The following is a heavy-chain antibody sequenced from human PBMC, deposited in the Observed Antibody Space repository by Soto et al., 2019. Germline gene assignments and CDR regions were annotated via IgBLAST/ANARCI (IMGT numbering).Heavy chain of an antibody. CDR1: GTSMSGPF. J-gene: IGHJ5*02. Sequence: SETLSLTCTVSGTSMSGPFWSWMRQPPGKGLEWIGYGYYSGSTLYNPSLKSRVTISLDTSKNHFSLRLSSVTSADTAVYYCARGVYLSLVRTGWFDPWGQGTLVTVSS. CDR3: ARGVYLSLVRTGWFDP. V-gene: IGHV4-59*11. D-gene: IGHD3-10*01. CDR2: GYYSGST.